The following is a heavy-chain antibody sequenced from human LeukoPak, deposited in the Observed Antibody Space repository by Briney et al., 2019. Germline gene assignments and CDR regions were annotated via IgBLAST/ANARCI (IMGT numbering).Heavy chain of an antibody. Sequence: ASVKVSCKASGYTFTGYYMHWVRQAPGQGHEWMGWINPNSGGTNYAQKFEGRVTMTRDTSISTAYMELSRLRSDDTAVYYCARAPYYYGFLGGSGMDVWGQGSTVSVSS. CDR3: ARAPYYYGFLGGSGMDV. CDR1: GYTFTGYY. V-gene: IGHV1-2*02. J-gene: IGHJ6*02. D-gene: IGHD3-10*01. CDR2: INPNSGGT.